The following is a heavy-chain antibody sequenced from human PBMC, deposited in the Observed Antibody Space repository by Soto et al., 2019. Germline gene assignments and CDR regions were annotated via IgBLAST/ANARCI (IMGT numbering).Heavy chain of an antibody. D-gene: IGHD6-19*01. CDR2: VSHDGRNT. CDR3: ATGGRQWLVTSDFNY. CDR1: GFTFSDYA. Sequence: VQLVESGGGVVQPGRSLRLSCAASGFTFSDYAMHWVRQAPGKGLEWVAVVSHDGRNTHYADSVKGRFTISRGSPKNTVSVEMTSLRAEDTAVYYRATGGRQWLVTSDFNYWGQGALVTVSS. V-gene: IGHV3-30*03. J-gene: IGHJ4*02.